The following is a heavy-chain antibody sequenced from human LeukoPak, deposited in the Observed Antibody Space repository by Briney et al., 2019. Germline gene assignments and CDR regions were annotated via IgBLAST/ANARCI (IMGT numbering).Heavy chain of an antibody. CDR3: AELGITMIGGV. CDR1: GFTFSSYE. J-gene: IGHJ6*04. Sequence: GGSLRLSCAASGFTFSSYEMNWVRQAPGKGLEWVSYISGSGSTIYYADSVKGRFTISRDNAKNSLYLQMHSLRAEDTAVYYCAELGITMIGGVWGKGTTVTISS. D-gene: IGHD3-10*02. V-gene: IGHV3-48*03. CDR2: ISGSGSTI.